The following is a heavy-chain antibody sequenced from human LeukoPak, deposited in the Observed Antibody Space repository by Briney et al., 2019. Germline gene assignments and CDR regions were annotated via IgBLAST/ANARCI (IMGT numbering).Heavy chain of an antibody. D-gene: IGHD3-10*01. Sequence: GGSLRLSCAASGFTFSSYAMSWVRQAPGKGLEWVSAISGSGGSTYYADSVKGRFTISRDNTKNTLYPQVNSLRAEDTAVYYCENFGLPGHGRELNYGGRGTLVTVSS. CDR1: GFTFSSYA. CDR3: ENFGLPGHGRELNY. CDR2: ISGSGGST. V-gene: IGHV3-23*01. J-gene: IGHJ4*02.